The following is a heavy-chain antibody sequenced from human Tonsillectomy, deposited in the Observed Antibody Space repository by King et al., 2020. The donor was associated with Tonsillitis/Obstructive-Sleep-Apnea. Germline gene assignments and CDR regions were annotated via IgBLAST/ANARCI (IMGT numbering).Heavy chain of an antibody. V-gene: IGHV3-53*01. D-gene: IGHD6-6*01. CDR3: ARGPPPAARLEGYFDY. J-gene: IGHJ4*02. Sequence: VQLVESGGGLIQPGGSLRLSCAASGFTVSSNYMSWVRQAPGKGLEWVSVIYSGGSTYYADAVKGRFTISRDNSQNTPYLQMNSLRSEDTAVYYCARGPPPAARLEGYFDYWGQGTLVTVSS. CDR1: GFTVSSNY. CDR2: IYSGGST.